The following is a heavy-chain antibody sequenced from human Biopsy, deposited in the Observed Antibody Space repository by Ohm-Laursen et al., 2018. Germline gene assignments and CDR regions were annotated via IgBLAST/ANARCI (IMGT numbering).Heavy chain of an antibody. Sequence: SLRLSCAASGLTFSDHNMHWVRQAPGKGLEWVAFIWSSATYKAYEDSVKGRFTVSRVNSKNTVYLQMNSLTADDTAIYSCVKDGGQTAPYSFDVWGQGTMVTVSS. CDR2: IWSSATYK. CDR1: GLTFSDHN. D-gene: IGHD3-16*01. V-gene: IGHV3-33*06. J-gene: IGHJ3*01. CDR3: VKDGGQTAPYSFDV.